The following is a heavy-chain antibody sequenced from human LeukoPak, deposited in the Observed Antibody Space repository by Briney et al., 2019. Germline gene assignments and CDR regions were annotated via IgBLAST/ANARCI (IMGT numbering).Heavy chain of an antibody. CDR3: ARYTVTTSGDY. J-gene: IGHJ4*02. V-gene: IGHV3-30*01. CDR2: ISYDGSNK. CDR1: GFTFSSYA. D-gene: IGHD4-17*01. Sequence: GRSLRLSCAASGFTFSSYAMHWVRQAPGKGLEWVAVISYDGSNKYYADSVKGRFTISRDNSKNTLYLQMNSLRAEDTAVYYCARYTVTTSGDYWGRGTLVTVSS.